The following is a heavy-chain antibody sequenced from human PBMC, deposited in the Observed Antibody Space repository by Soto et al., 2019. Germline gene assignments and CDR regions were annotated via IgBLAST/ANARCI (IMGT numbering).Heavy chain of an antibody. Sequence: EVQLVESGGGLVQPGRSLRLSCAASGFTFDDYAMHWVRQAPGKGLEWVSGISWNSGSIGYADSVKGRFTISRDNAKNSLYLQMNSLRAEDTALYYCAKQHCSGGSCYRSYYYYGIDVWGQGTTVTVSS. V-gene: IGHV3-9*01. J-gene: IGHJ6*02. CDR3: AKQHCSGGSCYRSYYYYGIDV. CDR2: ISWNSGSI. CDR1: GFTFDDYA. D-gene: IGHD2-15*01.